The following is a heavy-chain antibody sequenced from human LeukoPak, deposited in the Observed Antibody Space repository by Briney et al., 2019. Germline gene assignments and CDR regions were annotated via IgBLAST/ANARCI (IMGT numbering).Heavy chain of an antibody. D-gene: IGHD5-18*01. V-gene: IGHV3-74*01. CDR2: IYGDGSFT. Sequence: GGSLRLSCAASGFTFSNFWMHWVRQAPGKGLVWVALIYGDGSFTRYADSVKGRFTISRDNAKNTVYLQMNSLRVEDTAVYYCANGPKAIQLTYWGQGTLVTVSS. CDR1: GFTFSNFW. J-gene: IGHJ4*02. CDR3: ANGPKAIQLTY.